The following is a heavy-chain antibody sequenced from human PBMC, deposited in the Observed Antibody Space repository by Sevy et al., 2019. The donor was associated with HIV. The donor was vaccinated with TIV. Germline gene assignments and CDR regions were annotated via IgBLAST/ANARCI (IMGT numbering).Heavy chain of an antibody. CDR2: IIPIFGTA. CDR1: GGTFSRYA. J-gene: IGHJ2*01. V-gene: IGHV1-69*13. Sequence: ASVKVSCKASGGTFSRYAISWVRQAPGQGLEWMGRIIPIFGTANYAQKFQGRVTITADESTSTAYMELSSLRSEDTAVYYCARDRDTAMFWDFDLWGRGTLVTVSS. D-gene: IGHD5-18*01. CDR3: ARDRDTAMFWDFDL.